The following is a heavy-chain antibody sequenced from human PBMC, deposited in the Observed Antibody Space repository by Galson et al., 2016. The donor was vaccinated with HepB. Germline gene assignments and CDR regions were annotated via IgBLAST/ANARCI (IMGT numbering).Heavy chain of an antibody. J-gene: IGHJ4*02. CDR1: GGSISSHDYY. CDR2: IYYSGST. D-gene: IGHD3-10*01. V-gene: IGHV4-31*03. Sequence: TLSLTCPVSGGSISSHDYYWNWIRQHPGKGLEWIGYIYYSGSTYYNPSLGGRVTMSVDTSKNLFSLNLTSVTATDTAIYYCAANRGGSGSYDYWGQGTVVTVSS. CDR3: AANRGGSGSYDY.